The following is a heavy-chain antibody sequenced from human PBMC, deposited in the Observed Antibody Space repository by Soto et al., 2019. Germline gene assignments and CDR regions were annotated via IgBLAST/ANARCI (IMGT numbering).Heavy chain of an antibody. J-gene: IGHJ6*02. V-gene: IGHV3-30-3*01. D-gene: IGHD5-12*01. CDR2: ISYDGSNK. CDR1: GFTFSSYA. CDR3: ARDYYRFNSGYGFSMDV. Sequence: ESGGGVVQPGRSLRLSCAASGFTFSSYAMHWVRQAPGKGLEWGAVISYDGSNKYYADSVKGRFTIDRDNSKNTLYLQMNSLRAEDTAVYYCARDYYRFNSGYGFSMDVWGQGTTVTVSS.